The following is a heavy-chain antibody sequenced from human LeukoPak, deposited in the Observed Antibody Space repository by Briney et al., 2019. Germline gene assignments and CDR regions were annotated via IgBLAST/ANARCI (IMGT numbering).Heavy chain of an antibody. CDR1: GFTVSSNY. CDR2: IYSGGST. D-gene: IGHD3-16*01. J-gene: IGHJ4*02. CDR3: AREPNLGELYRSYYFDY. V-gene: IGHV3-66*01. Sequence: PGGFLRLSCAASGFTVSSNYMSWVRQAPGKGLEWVSVIYSGGSTHYADSVKGRFTISRDNSKNTLYLQMNSLRAEDTAVYYCAREPNLGELYRSYYFDYWGQGTLVTVSS.